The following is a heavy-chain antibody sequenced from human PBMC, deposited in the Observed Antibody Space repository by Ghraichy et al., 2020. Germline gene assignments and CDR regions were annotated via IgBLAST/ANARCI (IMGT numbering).Heavy chain of an antibody. CDR1: GFTFSSYG. V-gene: IGHV3-23*01. D-gene: IGHD6-19*01. J-gene: IGHJ4*02. CDR3: AKSATSGWDYFDY. Sequence: GESLNISCAASGFTFSSYGMSWVRQAPGKGLEWVSGISGSGGSTYYADSVKGRFTISRDNSKNTLYLQMNSLSAEDTAVFYCAKSATSGWDYFDYWGQGTLVTVSS. CDR2: ISGSGGST.